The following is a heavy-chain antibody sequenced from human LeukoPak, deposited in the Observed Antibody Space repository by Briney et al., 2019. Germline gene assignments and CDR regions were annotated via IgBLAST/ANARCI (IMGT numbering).Heavy chain of an antibody. J-gene: IGHJ4*02. CDR3: ARGGLPGIAVAGPDY. Sequence: GGSLRLSCAASGFTFSSYDMHWVRHATGKGLEWVSAIGTAGDTYYPGSVKGRFTISRENAKNSLYLQINSLRAGDTAVYYCARGGLPGIAVAGPDYWGQGTLVTVSS. CDR1: GFTFSSYD. D-gene: IGHD6-19*01. V-gene: IGHV3-13*01. CDR2: IGTAGDT.